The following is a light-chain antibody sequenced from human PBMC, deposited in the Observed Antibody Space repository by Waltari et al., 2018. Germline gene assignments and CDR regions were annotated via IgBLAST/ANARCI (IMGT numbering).Light chain of an antibody. Sequence: DIQMTQSPSTLSASVGDRVIITCRASQSINKWLAWYQQRPGHPPRLLISAASSLHSGVPSRFSGSGSETHFTLAINDLQPEDFATYYCQHYYPSTFGPGT. CDR1: QSINKW. CDR2: AAS. J-gene: IGKJ1*01. CDR3: QHYYPST. V-gene: IGKV1-5*01.